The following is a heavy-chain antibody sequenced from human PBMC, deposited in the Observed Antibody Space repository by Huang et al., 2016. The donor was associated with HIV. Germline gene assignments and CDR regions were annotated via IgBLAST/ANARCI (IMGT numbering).Heavy chain of an antibody. D-gene: IGHD3-22*01. CDR3: ARARGFLYDSTGYYSRYYFDS. J-gene: IGHJ4*02. Sequence: QVQLVQSGAEVKKPGASVKVSCKASGFNFNNYAFNWVRQASGQGLEWMVWMNPQSGNTGYAQKCQGRVTSTRNTSRTTAYMELRSLRSEDTAVYYCARARGFLYDSTGYYSRYYFDSWGQGTLVTISS. V-gene: IGHV1-8*03. CDR2: MNPQSGNT. CDR1: GFNFNNYA.